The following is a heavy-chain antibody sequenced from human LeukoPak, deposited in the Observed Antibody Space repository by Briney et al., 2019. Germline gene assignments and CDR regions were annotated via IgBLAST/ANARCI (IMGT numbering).Heavy chain of an antibody. J-gene: IGHJ1*01. CDR2: INTDGSST. D-gene: IGHD1-26*01. CDR1: GFTLSSYW. Sequence: GGSLRLSCTASGFTLSSYWMHWVRQAPGKGLVWVSRINTDGSSTNYADSVKGRFTISRDNAKNTLYLQMNSLRAEDTAVYYCARTASYSGSYYGYFQHWGQGTLVTVSS. V-gene: IGHV3-74*01. CDR3: ARTASYSGSYYGYFQH.